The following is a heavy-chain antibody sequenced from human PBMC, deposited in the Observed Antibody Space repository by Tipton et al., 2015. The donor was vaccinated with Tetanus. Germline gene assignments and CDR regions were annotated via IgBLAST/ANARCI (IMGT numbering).Heavy chain of an antibody. Sequence: TLSLTCTVSGGSISSGAYYWSWIRQHPGKGLEWIGYIYYSGSTFYNPSLKSRVTISVDTSKNQFSLKLSSVTAADTAVYYCARTQPIGWYFDLWGRGTLLTVSP. V-gene: IGHV4-31*03. J-gene: IGHJ2*01. CDR3: ARTQPIGWYFDL. CDR1: GGSISSGAYY. CDR2: IYYSGST. D-gene: IGHD1-1*01.